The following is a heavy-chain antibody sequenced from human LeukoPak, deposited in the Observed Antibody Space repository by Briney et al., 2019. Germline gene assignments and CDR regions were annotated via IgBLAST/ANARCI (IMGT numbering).Heavy chain of an antibody. CDR1: GGSISSGGYS. CDR3: ARADYVWGSYRYTPSTYNWFDP. CDR2: IYYSGST. D-gene: IGHD3-16*02. V-gene: IGHV4-31*11. Sequence: PSQTLSLTCAVSGGSISSGGYSWSWIRQPPGKGLEWIGYIYYSGSTYYNPSLKSRVTISVDTSKNQFSLKLSSVTAADTAVYYCARADYVWGSYRYTPSTYNWFDPWGQGTLVTVSS. J-gene: IGHJ5*02.